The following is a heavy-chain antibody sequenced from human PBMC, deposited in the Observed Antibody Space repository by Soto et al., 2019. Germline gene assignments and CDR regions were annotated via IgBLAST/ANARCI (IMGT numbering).Heavy chain of an antibody. CDR1: GFFISSGSY. CDR3: ARARWYDAFDV. D-gene: IGHD2-15*01. V-gene: IGHV4-38-2*01. J-gene: IGHJ3*01. CDR2: SIHGGNT. Sequence: SETLSLTFAVSGFFISSGSYWGWIRKPPGKGLEWIGRSIHGGNTYYNPSLKSRVTISVDMSKNQFYLKLNSVTAADTAVYYCARARWYDAFDVWGQGTVVTVSS.